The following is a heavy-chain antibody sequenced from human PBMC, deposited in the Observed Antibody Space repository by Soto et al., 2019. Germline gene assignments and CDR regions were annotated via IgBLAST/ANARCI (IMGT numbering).Heavy chain of an antibody. D-gene: IGHD2-2*01. CDR3: AKDSRTVAVSAARVYGMDV. CDR2: TRSNGEYT. V-gene: IGHV3-23*01. CDR1: GFTFSNYA. Sequence: EVQVLESGGGVVPPGGSLRLSCAGSGFTFSNYAMTWVRQAPGKGLEWVSTTRSNGEYTYYGDSAKGRFTVSRDNSKNTLFLEMSSLRAEDTAVYYCAKDSRTVAVSAARVYGMDVWGQGTTVIVSS. J-gene: IGHJ6*02.